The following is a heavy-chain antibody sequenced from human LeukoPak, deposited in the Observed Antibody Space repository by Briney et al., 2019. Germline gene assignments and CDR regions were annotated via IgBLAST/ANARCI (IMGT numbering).Heavy chain of an antibody. Sequence: GGSLRLSCAASGFTFSSYAMSWVRQAPGKGMEWVSAISGSGGSTYYADSVKGRFTISRDNSKNTLYLQMNSLRAEDTAVYYCAKDPNDYGSGSYFDYWGQGTLVTVSS. CDR3: AKDPNDYGSGSYFDY. CDR2: ISGSGGST. J-gene: IGHJ4*02. CDR1: GFTFSSYA. D-gene: IGHD3-10*01. V-gene: IGHV3-23*01.